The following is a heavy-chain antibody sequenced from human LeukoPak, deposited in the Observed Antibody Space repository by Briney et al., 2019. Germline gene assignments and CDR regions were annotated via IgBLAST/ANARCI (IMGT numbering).Heavy chain of an antibody. J-gene: IGHJ5*02. CDR2: IYYSGST. CDR1: GGSISSHY. Sequence: SETLSLTCTVSGGSISSHYWSWIRQPPGKGLEWIGYIYYSGSTNYSPSLKSRVTISVDTSGNHFPLKLNSLTAADTAVYYCARGRANFDPWGQGTLVTVSS. CDR3: ARGRANFDP. V-gene: IGHV4-59*11.